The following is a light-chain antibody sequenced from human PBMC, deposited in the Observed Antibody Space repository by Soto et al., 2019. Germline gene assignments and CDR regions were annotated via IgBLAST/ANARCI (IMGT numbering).Light chain of an antibody. CDR1: NSNIGSNYD. J-gene: IGLJ1*01. CDR2: GNT. V-gene: IGLV1-40*01. Sequence: QSVLPQPPSVSGAPGQRVTISCTGSNSNIGSNYDVIWYQQLPGTAPKLLIYGNTHRPSGVPHRFSGSKSGTLASLAITGLQPEDEADYYCQSYDSRLSGYVFGSGTKVTVL. CDR3: QSYDSRLSGYV.